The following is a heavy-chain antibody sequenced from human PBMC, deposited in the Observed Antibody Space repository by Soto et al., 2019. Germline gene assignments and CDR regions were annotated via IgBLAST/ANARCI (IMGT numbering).Heavy chain of an antibody. CDR1: GYTFTSYD. Sequence: QVQLVQSGAEVKKPGASVKVSCKASGYTFTSYDINWVRQATGQGLEWMGWMNPNSGNTGYAQKFQGRVTMTRNTSIITAYMELSSLRSEDTAVYYCARGHVGRWFGEVLCDPWGQGTLVTVSS. CDR3: ARGHVGRWFGEVLCDP. J-gene: IGHJ5*02. D-gene: IGHD3-10*01. CDR2: MNPNSGNT. V-gene: IGHV1-8*01.